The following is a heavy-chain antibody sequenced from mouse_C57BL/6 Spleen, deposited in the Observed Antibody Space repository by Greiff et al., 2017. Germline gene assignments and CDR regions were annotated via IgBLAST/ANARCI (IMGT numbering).Heavy chain of an antibody. CDR3: ARDAYGSSWYFDV. CDR2: IYPRDGST. J-gene: IGHJ1*03. V-gene: IGHV1-85*01. CDR1: GYTFTSYD. D-gene: IGHD1-1*01. Sequence: LQESGPELVKPGASVKLSCKASGYTFTSYDINWVKQRPGQGLEWIGWIYPRDGSTKYNEKFKGKATLTVDTSSSTAYMELHSLTSEDSAVYFCARDAYGSSWYFDVWGTGTTVTVSS.